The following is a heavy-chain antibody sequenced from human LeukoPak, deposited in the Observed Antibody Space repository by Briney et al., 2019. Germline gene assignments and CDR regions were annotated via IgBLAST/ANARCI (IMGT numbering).Heavy chain of an antibody. J-gene: IGHJ3*01. CDR3: AKARIAAAGTGAFDV. CDR1: GFTVSSYG. D-gene: IGHD6-13*01. Sequence: GGSLRLSCAASGFTVSSYGMTWVRQAPGKGLEWVSAFSATDGSAQYAESVKGRFTISRDNSKSSLYLQMNSLRVEDTAVYYCAKARIAAAGTGAFDVWGQGTMVTVSS. CDR2: FSATDGSA. V-gene: IGHV3-23*01.